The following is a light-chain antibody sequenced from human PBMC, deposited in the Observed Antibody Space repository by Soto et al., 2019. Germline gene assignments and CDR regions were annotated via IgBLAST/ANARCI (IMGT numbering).Light chain of an antibody. CDR3: QQCGSSST. Sequence: LGERATFSCRASQSVSSYLAWYQQKPGQAPRLLIYGVSSRATGIPDRFSGSGSGTDFTLTISRLEPEDFAVYYCQQCGSSSTFGQGTRLEIK. CDR1: QSVSSY. CDR2: GVS. J-gene: IGKJ5*01. V-gene: IGKV3-20*01.